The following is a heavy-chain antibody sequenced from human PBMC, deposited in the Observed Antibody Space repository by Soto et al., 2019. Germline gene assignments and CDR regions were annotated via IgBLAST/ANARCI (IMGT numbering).Heavy chain of an antibody. CDR2: INSDGSST. CDR3: ASTIFGEIYYYYYMDV. D-gene: IGHD3-3*01. CDR1: GFTFSSYW. V-gene: IGHV3-74*01. Sequence: GVLRLSCAASGFTFSSYWMHWVRQAPGKGLVWVSRINSDGSSTSYADSVKGRFTISRDNAKNTLYLQMNSLRAEDTAVYYCASTIFGEIYYYYYMDVWGKGTTVTVSS. J-gene: IGHJ6*03.